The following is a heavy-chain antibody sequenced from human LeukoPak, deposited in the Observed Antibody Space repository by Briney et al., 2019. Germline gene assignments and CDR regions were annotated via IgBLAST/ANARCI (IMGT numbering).Heavy chain of an antibody. CDR3: ARGGYYYDSSGYYTRYYFDY. CDR1: GYTFTSYG. V-gene: IGHV1-18*01. J-gene: IGHJ4*02. CDR2: ISAYNGNT. D-gene: IGHD3-22*01. Sequence: ASVKVSCKASGYTFTSYGISWVRQAPGQGLEWMGWISAYNGNTNYAQKLQGRVTMTTDTSTSTAYMELRSLRSDDTAVYYCARGGYYYDSSGYYTRYYFDYWGQGTLVTVSS.